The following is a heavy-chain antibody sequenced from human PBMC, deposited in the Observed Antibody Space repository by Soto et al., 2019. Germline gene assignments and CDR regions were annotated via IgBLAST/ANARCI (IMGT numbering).Heavy chain of an antibody. V-gene: IGHV3-30*18. CDR3: AKQGIEVAGTDYFDY. J-gene: IGHJ4*02. Sequence: TGGSLRLSCAAAGFIFRSYGVHWVRQAPGKGLEWVALISHDGSNAYYADAVNGRFTISRDNAKNTVYLEMNSLRAEDTAVYYCAKQGIEVAGTDYFDYWGQGALVTVSS. CDR2: ISHDGSNA. CDR1: GFIFRSYG. D-gene: IGHD6-19*01.